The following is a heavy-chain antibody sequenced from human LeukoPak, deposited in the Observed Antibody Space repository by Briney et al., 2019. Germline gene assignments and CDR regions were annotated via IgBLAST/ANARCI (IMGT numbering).Heavy chain of an antibody. CDR3: ARDGGYSSSSAFDY. CDR1: GFIFSNYW. J-gene: IGHJ4*02. V-gene: IGHV3-7*01. D-gene: IGHD6-6*01. CDR2: IKEDGSDK. Sequence: GGSLRLSCEASGFIFSNYWMAWVRQAPGKGLEWVANIKEDGSDKNYVESVKGRFTISRDNAKNSLYLQMNSLRAEDTAVYYCARDGGYSSSSAFDYWGQGTLVTVSS.